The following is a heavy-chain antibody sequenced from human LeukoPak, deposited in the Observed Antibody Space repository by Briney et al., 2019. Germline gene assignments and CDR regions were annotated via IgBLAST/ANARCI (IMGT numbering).Heavy chain of an antibody. Sequence: GGSLRLSCAASGFTFSSYNMNWVRQAPGKGLEWVSSISGSSSYIYYADSVKGRFTISRGNAKNSLYLQMNSLRAEDTAVYYGARDRIAVAATETSFDYWGQGTLVTVSS. J-gene: IGHJ4*02. CDR3: ARDRIAVAATETSFDY. CDR1: GFTFSSYN. V-gene: IGHV3-21*01. CDR2: ISGSSSYI. D-gene: IGHD6-19*01.